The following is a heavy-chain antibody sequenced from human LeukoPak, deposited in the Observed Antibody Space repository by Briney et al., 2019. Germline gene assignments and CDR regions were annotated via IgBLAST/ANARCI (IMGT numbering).Heavy chain of an antibody. J-gene: IGHJ5*02. V-gene: IGHV5-51*01. CDR1: GYSFTSYW. Sequence: GESLKISCKGSGYSFTSYWIGWVRQMPGKSLEWMGIIYPGDSDTRYSPSFQGQVTISADKSISTAYLQWSSLKASDTAMYYCARQEGYCSGGSCYSDFWFDPWGQGTLVTVSS. CDR2: IYPGDSDT. CDR3: ARQEGYCSGGSCYSDFWFDP. D-gene: IGHD2-15*01.